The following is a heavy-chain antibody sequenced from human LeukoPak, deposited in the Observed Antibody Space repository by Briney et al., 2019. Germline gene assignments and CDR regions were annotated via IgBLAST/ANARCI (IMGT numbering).Heavy chain of an antibody. J-gene: IGHJ4*02. Sequence: GGSLRLSCAASGFTVSSNHMRWVRQAPGKGLEWVSLIYAGGSTYYADSVKGRFTISRDNSKNTLYLQMNSLRVEDTAVYYCAGEMATVSRAFSFDYWGQGTLVTVSS. D-gene: IGHD5-24*01. V-gene: IGHV3-53*01. CDR3: AGEMATVSRAFSFDY. CDR2: IYAGGST. CDR1: GFTVSSNH.